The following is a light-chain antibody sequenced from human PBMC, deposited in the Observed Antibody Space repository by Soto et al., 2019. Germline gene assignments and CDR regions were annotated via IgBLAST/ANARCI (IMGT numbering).Light chain of an antibody. J-gene: IGKJ4*01. CDR3: QRYGSSSLS. V-gene: IGKV3-20*01. Sequence: EILLTQSPGTLSLSRGDRATLFCRASQSLSSTYLAWYQQRPGQAPRLLIFGASNRATGIPDRFRGSGSGTDFTLTISRLEPGDFAVYYCQRYGSSSLSFGGGTKVDIK. CDR2: GAS. CDR1: QSLSSTY.